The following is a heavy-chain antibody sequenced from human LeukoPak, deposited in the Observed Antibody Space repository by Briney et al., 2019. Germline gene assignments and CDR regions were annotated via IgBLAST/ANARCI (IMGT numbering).Heavy chain of an antibody. Sequence: GGSLRLSCAASGFTFSGSPILWVRQASGKGLEWVGRIRSKADNYATAYAASVQGRCTISRDDSKNRAYMQLNSLKIEDSAVYYCTQFNYWGQGALVTVSS. CDR3: TQFNY. CDR2: IRSKADNYAT. J-gene: IGHJ4*02. D-gene: IGHD5-24*01. CDR1: GFTFSGSP. V-gene: IGHV3-73*01.